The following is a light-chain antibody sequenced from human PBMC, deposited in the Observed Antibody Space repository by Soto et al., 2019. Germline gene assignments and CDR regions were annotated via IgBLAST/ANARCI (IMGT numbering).Light chain of an antibody. Sequence: DIQMTQSPSSLSASVGDRVNISCRASQGINNYVAWYQQKPGKAPKLLIYAASTLQSGVPSRFSGSGSGTDFTLTISSLQPEDVATYYCQKHNHGPAVTFGPGTKVGV. CDR1: QGINNY. V-gene: IGKV1-27*01. J-gene: IGKJ3*01. CDR2: AAS. CDR3: QKHNHGPAVT.